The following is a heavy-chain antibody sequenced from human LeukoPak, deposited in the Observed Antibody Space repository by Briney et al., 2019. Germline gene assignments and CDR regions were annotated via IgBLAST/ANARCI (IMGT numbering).Heavy chain of an antibody. J-gene: IGHJ4*02. D-gene: IGHD6-19*01. CDR2: IYSGGST. CDR1: GFTVSSNY. V-gene: IGHV3-66*02. Sequence: PGGSLRLSCAAPGFTVSSNYMSWVRPAPGEGLGWGSVIYSGGSTYYADSVKGRFTISRDNSKNTLYLQMNSLRAEDTAVYYCARDLLAAGDNDYWGQGTLVTVSS. CDR3: ARDLLAAGDNDY.